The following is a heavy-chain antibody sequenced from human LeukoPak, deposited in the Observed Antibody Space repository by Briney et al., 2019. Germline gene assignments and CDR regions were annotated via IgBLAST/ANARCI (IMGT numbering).Heavy chain of an antibody. CDR3: ARDFLLSVSGQYVDVFDI. J-gene: IGHJ3*02. D-gene: IGHD3-10*01. Sequence: ASVKVSCKAFGYTFTSFGISWVRQAPGEGLEWMGWISTYDDGANYAQKFQGRVTLTKDTSTNSAYMELTRLRSDDTAMYYCARDFLLSVSGQYVDVFDIWGQGTMVTVSS. CDR2: ISTYDDGA. CDR1: GYTFTSFG. V-gene: IGHV1-18*01.